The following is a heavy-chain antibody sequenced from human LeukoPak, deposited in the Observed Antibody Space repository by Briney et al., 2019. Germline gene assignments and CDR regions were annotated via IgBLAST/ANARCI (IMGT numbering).Heavy chain of an antibody. CDR3: ARDRWELPQGGYYFDY. J-gene: IGHJ4*02. V-gene: IGHV1-2*02. Sequence: ASVKVSCKASGYTFTSYGISWVRQAPGQGLEWMGWINPNSGGTNYAQKFQGRVTMTRNTSISTAYMELSRLRSDDTAVYYCARDRWELPQGGYYFDYWGQGTLVTVSS. CDR1: GYTFTSYG. CDR2: INPNSGGT. D-gene: IGHD1-26*01.